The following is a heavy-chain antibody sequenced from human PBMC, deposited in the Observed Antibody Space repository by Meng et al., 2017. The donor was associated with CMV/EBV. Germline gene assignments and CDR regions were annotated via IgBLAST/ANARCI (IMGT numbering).Heavy chain of an antibody. CDR1: GFTFSSYA. CDR3: ARTPMVRGVISHFDY. J-gene: IGHJ4*02. V-gene: IGHV3-23*01. D-gene: IGHD3-10*01. Sequence: GESLKISCAASGFTFSSYAMSWVRQAPGKGLEWVSAISGSGGSTYYADSVKGRFTISRDNSKNTLYLQMNSLRAEDTAVYYCARTPMVRGVISHFDYWGQGTLVTVSS. CDR2: ISGSGGST.